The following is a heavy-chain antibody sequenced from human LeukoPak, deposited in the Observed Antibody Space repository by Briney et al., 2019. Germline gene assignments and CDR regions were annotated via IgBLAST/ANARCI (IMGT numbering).Heavy chain of an antibody. V-gene: IGHV3-23*01. CDR1: GFTFSSYS. J-gene: IGHJ4*02. Sequence: GGSLRLSCVASGFTFSSYSMNWVRQAPGKGLEWVSAISGSGGSTYYADSVKGRFTISRDNSKNTLYLQMNSLRAEDTAVYYCAKDQKWLVPADYWGQGTLVTVSS. CDR3: AKDQKWLVPADY. D-gene: IGHD6-19*01. CDR2: ISGSGGST.